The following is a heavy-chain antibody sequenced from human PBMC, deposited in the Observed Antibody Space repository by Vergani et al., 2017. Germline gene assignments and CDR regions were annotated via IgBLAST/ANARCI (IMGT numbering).Heavy chain of an antibody. D-gene: IGHD3-10*01. J-gene: IGHJ5*02. V-gene: IGHV5-51*01. CDR3: ARNYYGSGTDYSWFDP. CDR1: GYSFTSYW. Sequence: EVPLVQSGAEVKKPGESLQISCKGSGYSFTSYWIGWVRQMPGKGLEWMGIIYPGDSDTRYSPSFQGQVTISADKSISTAYLQWSSLKASDTAMYYCARNYYGSGTDYSWFDPWGQGTLVTVSS. CDR2: IYPGDSDT.